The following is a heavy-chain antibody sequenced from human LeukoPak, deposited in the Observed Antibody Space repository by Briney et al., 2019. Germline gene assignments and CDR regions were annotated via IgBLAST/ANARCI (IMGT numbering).Heavy chain of an antibody. D-gene: IGHD6-13*01. V-gene: IGHV1-69*05. Sequence: SVKVSCKASGGTFSSYAISWVRQAPGQGLEWMGGIIPIFGAANYAQKFQGRVTITTDESTSTAYMELSSLRSEDTAVYYCASKSTGYSSSWRLDGFDYWGQGTLVTVSS. J-gene: IGHJ4*02. CDR1: GGTFSSYA. CDR2: IIPIFGAA. CDR3: ASKSTGYSSSWRLDGFDY.